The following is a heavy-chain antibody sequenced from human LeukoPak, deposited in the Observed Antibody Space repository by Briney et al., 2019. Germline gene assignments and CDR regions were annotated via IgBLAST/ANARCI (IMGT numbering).Heavy chain of an antibody. D-gene: IGHD3-10*01. CDR2: VDYSGNT. V-gene: IGHV4-39*01. CDR3: ARHMLGYYGSGSSYTPFDS. J-gene: IGHJ4*02. Sequence: PSETLSLTCTVSGGSISSSSYYWGWIRQPPGKGLEWVGSVDYSGNTDYNPSLKSRADISADTSKNQFSLRLTSVTAADTAFYYCARHMLGYYGSGSSYTPFDSWGQGTLVTVTS. CDR1: GGSISSSSYY.